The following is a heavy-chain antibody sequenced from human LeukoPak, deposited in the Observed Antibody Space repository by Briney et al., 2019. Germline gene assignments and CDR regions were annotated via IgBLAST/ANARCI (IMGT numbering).Heavy chain of an antibody. Sequence: ASVKVSCKASGYTFTNYAISWVRQAPGQGLEWMGWISAYNGNTKYTQKFQGRVTMTRDTSISTAYMELSRLRFDDTAVYYCAINKAGKSLDYWGQGTLVTVSS. CDR1: GYTFTNYA. J-gene: IGHJ4*02. CDR3: AINKAGKSLDY. V-gene: IGHV1-18*01. D-gene: IGHD6-25*01. CDR2: ISAYNGNT.